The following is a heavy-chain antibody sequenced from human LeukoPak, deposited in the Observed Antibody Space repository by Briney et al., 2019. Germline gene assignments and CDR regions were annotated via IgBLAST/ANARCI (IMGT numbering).Heavy chain of an antibody. J-gene: IGHJ4*02. CDR1: GFTFSSYG. V-gene: IGHV3-23*01. CDR2: ISGSGGGT. CDR3: AKNSGGTCYSHLDY. D-gene: IGHD2-15*01. Sequence: PGGSLRLSCAASGFTFSSYGMTWVRQAPGKGLEWVSGISGSGGGTYYEDSVKGRFTISRDNSKNTLYLQMNSLRAEDTAVYYCAKNSGGTCYSHLDYWGQGTLVTVSS.